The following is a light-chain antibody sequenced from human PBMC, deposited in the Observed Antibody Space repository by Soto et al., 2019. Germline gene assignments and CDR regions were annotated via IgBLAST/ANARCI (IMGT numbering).Light chain of an antibody. CDR2: YIS. CDR3: QQYLITPWT. J-gene: IGKJ1*01. Sequence: EIGMTQSPATVSVSQGERATLSCRASQSAGNFLAWYQQKPGQAPRLLIYYISTRATGIPDRFSGSGSGTDFTLTIGRLEPEDFAVYYCQQYLITPWTFGQGTKVDI. CDR1: QSAGNF. V-gene: IGKV3D-15*01.